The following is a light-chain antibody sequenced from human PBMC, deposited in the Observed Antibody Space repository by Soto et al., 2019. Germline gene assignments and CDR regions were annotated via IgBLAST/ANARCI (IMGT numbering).Light chain of an antibody. CDR1: QSVSNDY. CDR3: QQYGSSMIT. CDR2: DAS. Sequence: EMVLTQSPGTLSLSPGDRATLSCRASQSVSNDYVAWVQQKPGQTPRLLIYDASNRATGIPARFSGTGSGTDFTLTISGLEPEDFAVYYCQQYGSSMITFGQGTKVDIK. V-gene: IGKV3-20*01. J-gene: IGKJ1*01.